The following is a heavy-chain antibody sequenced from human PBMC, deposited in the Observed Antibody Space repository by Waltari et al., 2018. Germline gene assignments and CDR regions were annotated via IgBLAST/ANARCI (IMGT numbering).Heavy chain of an antibody. CDR2: ISYDGSNK. Sequence: QVQLVESGGGVVQPGRSLRLSCAASGFTFSSYDMHWVRQAPGKGLEWVAVISYDGSNKYYADSVKGRFTISRDNSKNTLYLQMNSLRAEDTAVYYCARDSLAGFDYWGQGTLVTVSS. CDR3: ARDSLAGFDY. CDR1: GFTFSSYD. J-gene: IGHJ4*02. V-gene: IGHV3-30-3*01.